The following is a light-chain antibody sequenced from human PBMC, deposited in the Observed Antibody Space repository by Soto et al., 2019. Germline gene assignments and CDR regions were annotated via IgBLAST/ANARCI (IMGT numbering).Light chain of an antibody. V-gene: IGLV2-14*01. J-gene: IGLJ2*01. CDR3: SSYTSSSTRV. CDR1: SSDVGGYNY. CDR2: DVS. Sequence: QSALTQPASVSGSPGQSITIFCTGTSSDVGGYNYVSWYQQHPGKAPKLMIYDVSNRPSGVSNRFSGSKSGSTASLTISGLQAEDEADYYCSSYTSSSTRVFGGGTTVTVL.